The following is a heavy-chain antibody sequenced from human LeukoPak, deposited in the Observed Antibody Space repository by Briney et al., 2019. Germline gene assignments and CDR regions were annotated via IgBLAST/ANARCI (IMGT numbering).Heavy chain of an antibody. D-gene: IGHD2/OR15-2a*01. CDR2: IYYSGST. J-gene: IGHJ6*02. CDR3: ARETSTFHYYYGMDV. Sequence: SETLSLTCTVSGGSISSSGYYWGWIRQPPGKGLEWIGSIYYSGSTYYNPSLKSRVTISVDTSKNQFSLKLSSVTAADTAVYYCARETSTFHYYYGMDVWGQGTTVTVSS. CDR1: GGSISSSGYY. V-gene: IGHV4-39*07.